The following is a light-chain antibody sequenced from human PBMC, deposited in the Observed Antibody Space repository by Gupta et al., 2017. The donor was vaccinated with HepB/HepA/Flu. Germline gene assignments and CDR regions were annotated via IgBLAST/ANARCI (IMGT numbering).Light chain of an antibody. CDR1: QIIDTNY. V-gene: IGKV3-20*01. CDR3: QHYGTSPRT. Sequence: DIVMTQSPGTLSLSPGERASLSCRASQIIDTNYLAWYQQKPGQPPRLLIYATSTRPTGIPDRFSGSGSRRDFTLTIDRLEPEDFGVYYCQHYGTSPRTFGPGTTVEIK. J-gene: IGKJ1*01. CDR2: ATS.